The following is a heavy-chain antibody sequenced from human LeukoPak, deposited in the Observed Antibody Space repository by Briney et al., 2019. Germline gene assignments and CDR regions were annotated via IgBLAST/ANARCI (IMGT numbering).Heavy chain of an antibody. CDR3: ARDLSSTSNWELDY. D-gene: IGHD1-26*01. V-gene: IGHV1-2*06. CDR2: INPNSGGT. CDR1: GYTFTGYF. Sequence: ASVKVSCKASGYTFTGYFMHWVRQAPGQGLEWMGRINPNSGGTNYAQNFQGRVTMTRDTSISTAYMALSRLTSDDTAVYYCARDLSSTSNWELDYWGQGTLVTVSS. J-gene: IGHJ4*02.